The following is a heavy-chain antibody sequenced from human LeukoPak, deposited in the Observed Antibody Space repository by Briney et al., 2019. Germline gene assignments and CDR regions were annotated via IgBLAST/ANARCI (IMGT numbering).Heavy chain of an antibody. Sequence: PGGSLRLSCAASGFTFSSYSMNWVRQAPGKGLEWVSSISSSSSYIYYADSVKGRFTISRDNAKNSLYLQMNSLRAEDTAVYYCARKGLEPYYFDYWGQGTLVTVSS. V-gene: IGHV3-21*01. CDR1: GFTFSSYS. CDR2: ISSSSSYI. CDR3: ARKGLEPYYFDY. D-gene: IGHD1-1*01. J-gene: IGHJ4*02.